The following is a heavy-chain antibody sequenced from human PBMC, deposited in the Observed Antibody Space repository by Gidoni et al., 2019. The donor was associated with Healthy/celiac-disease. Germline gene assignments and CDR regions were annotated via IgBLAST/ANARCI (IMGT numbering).Heavy chain of an antibody. D-gene: IGHD3-9*01. CDR2: IIPILGTA. Sequence: QGQLVQSGAEVKNPGSAVKVSCKASGGTFRSYAISWVRQAPGQWLEWMGGIIPILGTANYAQKFQGRVTITADESTSTAYMELSSLRSEDTAVYYCARVPTKDILTGYWLPADAFDIWGQGTMVTVSS. CDR3: ARVPTKDILTGYWLPADAFDI. V-gene: IGHV1-69*01. J-gene: IGHJ3*02. CDR1: GGTFRSYA.